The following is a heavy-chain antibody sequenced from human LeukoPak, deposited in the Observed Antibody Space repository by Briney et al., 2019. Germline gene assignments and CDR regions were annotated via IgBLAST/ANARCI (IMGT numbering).Heavy chain of an antibody. V-gene: IGHV3-30*02. J-gene: IGHJ4*02. D-gene: IGHD1-1*01. CDR3: AREGGTLSTSPTLDY. CDR2: IRYDGSIK. CDR1: GFTFSSYG. Sequence: QPGGSLRLSCAASGFTFSSYGMHWVRQAPGKGLEWVAFIRYDGSIKYYADSVKGRFTISRDSSKNTLYLQMGSLRTEDTAVYYCAREGGTLSTSPTLDYWGQGTLVTVSS.